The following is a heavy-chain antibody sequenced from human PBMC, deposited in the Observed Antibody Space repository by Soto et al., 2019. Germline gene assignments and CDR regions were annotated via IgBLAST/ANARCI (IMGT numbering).Heavy chain of an antibody. CDR3: ARASETTVTTFDAFDI. V-gene: IGHV3-11*01. Sequence: GGSLRLSCAASGFTFSDYYMSWIRQAPGKGLEWVSYISSSGSTIYYADSVKGRFTISRDNAKNSLYLQMNSLRAEDTAVYYCARASETTVTTFDAFDIWGQGTMVTVSS. D-gene: IGHD4-17*01. J-gene: IGHJ3*02. CDR2: ISSSGSTI. CDR1: GFTFSDYY.